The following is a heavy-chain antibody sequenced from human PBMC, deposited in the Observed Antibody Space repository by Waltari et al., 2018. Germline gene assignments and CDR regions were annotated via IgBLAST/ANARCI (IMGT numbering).Heavy chain of an antibody. J-gene: IGHJ6*02. CDR3: ARGTPHTAKSGQYYYYYYGMDV. D-gene: IGHD5-18*01. Sequence: QVQLQESGPGLVKPSETLSLTCTVSGGSISSYYWSWIRQPAGKGLEWIGRIYTSGRTNYNPSRKSRVNRAVETSKNQFSLKLSSVTAADTAVYYCARGTPHTAKSGQYYYYYYGMDVWGQGTTVTVSS. CDR1: GGSISSYY. V-gene: IGHV4-4*07. CDR2: IYTSGRT.